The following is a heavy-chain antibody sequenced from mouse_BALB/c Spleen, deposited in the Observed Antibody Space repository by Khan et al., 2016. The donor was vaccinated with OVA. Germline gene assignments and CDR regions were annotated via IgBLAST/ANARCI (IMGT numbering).Heavy chain of an antibody. V-gene: IGHV14-3*02. CDR3: ARMARK. J-gene: IGHJ2*01. CDR2: IVPPNGNT. CDR1: GLYINDTY. Sequence: VQLKESGPELVKSSATVKLSCTATGLYINDTYMHCRKQRPEQGMEWIVGIVPPNGNTNYDPSLKGKATITPDTSSNTAYLQLSSLTSEDTAVYYCARMARKWGKGTTLTVSS.